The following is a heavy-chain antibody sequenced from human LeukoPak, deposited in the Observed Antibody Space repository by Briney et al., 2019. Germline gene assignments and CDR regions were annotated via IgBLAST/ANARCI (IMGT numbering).Heavy chain of an antibody. CDR1: GFTFDDYT. D-gene: IGHD6-13*01. Sequence: GGSLRLSCAATGFTFDDYTMHWVRQAPGKGLEWVSLISWDGGSTYYADSVKGRFTISRDNSKNSLYLQMNSLRTEDTALYYCAKGSSWSDGGTFDYWGQGTLVTVSS. J-gene: IGHJ4*02. V-gene: IGHV3-43*01. CDR3: AKGSSWSDGGTFDY. CDR2: ISWDGGST.